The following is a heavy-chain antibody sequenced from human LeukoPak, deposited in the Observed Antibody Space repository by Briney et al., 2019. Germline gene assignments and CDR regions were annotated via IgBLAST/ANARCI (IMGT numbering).Heavy chain of an antibody. CDR1: GGSFSGYY. J-gene: IGHJ4*02. D-gene: IGHD5-24*01. V-gene: IGHV4-34*01. CDR3: AVEVLGY. CDR2: INHSGST. Sequence: SGTLSLTCAVYGGSFSGYYWSWIRQPPGKGLEWIGEINHSGSTNYNPSLKSRVTISVDTSKNQFSLKLSSVTAADTAVYYCAVEVLGYWGQGTLVTVSS.